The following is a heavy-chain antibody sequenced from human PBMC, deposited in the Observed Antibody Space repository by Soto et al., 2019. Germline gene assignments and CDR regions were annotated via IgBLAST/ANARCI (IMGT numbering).Heavy chain of an antibody. Sequence: ASVKVSCKASGYTFTGYYMHWVRQAPGQGLEWMGWINPNSGGTNYAQKFQGWVTMTRDTSISTAYMELSRLRSDDTAVYYCAIYYGDAPWAAFDFWGQGTMVPVSS. CDR1: GYTFTGYY. V-gene: IGHV1-2*04. J-gene: IGHJ3*01. CDR3: AIYYGDAPWAAFDF. D-gene: IGHD4-17*01. CDR2: INPNSGGT.